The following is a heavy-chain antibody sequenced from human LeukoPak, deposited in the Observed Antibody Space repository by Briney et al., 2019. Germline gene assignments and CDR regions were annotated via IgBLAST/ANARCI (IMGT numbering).Heavy chain of an antibody. V-gene: IGHV1-2*02. CDR2: INPKSGDT. J-gene: IGHJ6*02. Sequence: ASVKVSCKASGYTFTDYYMHWVRQAPGQGLEWMGWINPKSGDTRYAQKFQGRVTMTRDTSITTAYVDLSSLRSDDTAVYYCASPSGDYYYYYGMDVWGQGTTVTVSS. CDR1: GYTFTDYY. CDR3: ASPSGDYYYYYGMDV. D-gene: IGHD3-10*01.